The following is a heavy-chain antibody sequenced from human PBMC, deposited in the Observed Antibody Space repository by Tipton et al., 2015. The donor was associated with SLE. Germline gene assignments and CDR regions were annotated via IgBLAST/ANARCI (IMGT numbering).Heavy chain of an antibody. CDR2: INHSGST. D-gene: IGHD7-27*01. Sequence: LRLSCAVYGGSFSNYYWSWIRQPPGKGLECIGEINHSGSTNYNPSLKSRVTISVDTSKNQFSLKLSSVTAADTAVYYCARGPEELGIPPLFDYWGQGTLVTVSS. CDR1: GGSFSNYY. CDR3: ARGPEELGIPPLFDY. V-gene: IGHV4-34*01. J-gene: IGHJ4*02.